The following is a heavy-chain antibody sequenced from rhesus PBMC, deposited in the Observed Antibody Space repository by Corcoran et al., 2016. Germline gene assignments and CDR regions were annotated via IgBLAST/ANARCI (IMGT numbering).Heavy chain of an antibody. CDR3: ERDSGSYYHISYFDY. J-gene: IGHJ4*01. D-gene: IGHD3-16*01. CDR2: INPKTGGT. Sequence: QVQLVQSGAEVKKPGSSVKVSCKASGYTFTDYYMHWVRQAPGQGLEWMGEINPKTGGTNYAQKFQGRVTMTRDTSTCTAYMELSSLRSEDTAVYYCERDSGSYYHISYFDYWGQGVLVTVSS. CDR1: GYTFTDYY. V-gene: IGHV1-138*01.